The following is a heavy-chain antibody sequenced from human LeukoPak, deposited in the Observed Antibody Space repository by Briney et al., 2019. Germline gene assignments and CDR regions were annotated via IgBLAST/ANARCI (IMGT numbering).Heavy chain of an antibody. D-gene: IGHD1-26*01. V-gene: IGHV3-7*03. Sequence: GSLRLSCAASGFTFSGYWMSLVRQAPGEGLELVANVNEDGSGRNHVDSVKGRFTVSRDNAENSLYLQMNSLRPEDTAVYYCARYSGSYYSFHNWGQGTLVTVSS. CDR3: ARYSGSYYSFHN. CDR2: VNEDGSGR. CDR1: GFTFSGYW. J-gene: IGHJ4*02.